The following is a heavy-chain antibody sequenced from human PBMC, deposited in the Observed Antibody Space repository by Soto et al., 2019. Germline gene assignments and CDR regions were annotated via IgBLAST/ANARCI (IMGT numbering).Heavy chain of an antibody. J-gene: IGHJ4*02. Sequence: PSETLSLTCTVSGVSISSYYWSWIRQPPGKGLEWIGYIYYSGSTNYNPSLKSRVTISVDTSKNQFSLKLSSVTAADTAVYYCARATIFGVARLWDYFDYWGQGALVTVSS. CDR2: IYYSGST. CDR3: ARATIFGVARLWDYFDY. CDR1: GVSISSYY. V-gene: IGHV4-59*08. D-gene: IGHD3-3*01.